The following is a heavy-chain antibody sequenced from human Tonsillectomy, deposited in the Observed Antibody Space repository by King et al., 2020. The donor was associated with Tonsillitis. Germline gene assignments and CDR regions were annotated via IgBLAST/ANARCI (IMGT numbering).Heavy chain of an antibody. CDR2: IYPGDSDT. Sequence: QLVQSGAEVKKPGESLKISCKGSGYSFTSYWIGWVRQMPGKGLEWMGIIYPGDSDTRYSPSFQGQVTISADKSISTAYLQWSSLKASDTAMYYCARRTGTRYSGYDLNWFDPWGQGTLVTVSS. D-gene: IGHD5-12*01. CDR3: ARRTGTRYSGYDLNWFDP. V-gene: IGHV5-51*01. CDR1: GYSFTSYW. J-gene: IGHJ5*02.